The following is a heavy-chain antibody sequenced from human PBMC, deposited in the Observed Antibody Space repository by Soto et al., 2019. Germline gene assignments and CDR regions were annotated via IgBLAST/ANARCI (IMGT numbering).Heavy chain of an antibody. CDR1: GGSFSGYY. D-gene: IGHD2-15*01. CDR3: ARVLFFDYMDV. CDR2: INHSGST. V-gene: IGHV4-34*01. J-gene: IGHJ6*03. Sequence: TLSFTCAVYGGSFSGYYWSWIRQPPGKGLEWIGEINHSGSTNYNPSLKSRVTISVDTSKNQFSLKLSSVTAADTAVYYCARVLFFDYMDVWGKGTTVTVSS.